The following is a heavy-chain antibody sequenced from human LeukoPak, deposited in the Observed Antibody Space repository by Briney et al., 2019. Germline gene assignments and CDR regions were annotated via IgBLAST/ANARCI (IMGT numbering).Heavy chain of an antibody. V-gene: IGHV4-61*02. Sequence: PSETLSLTCTVSGGSISSGSYYWSWIRQPAGKGLEWIGRIYTSGSTNYNPSLKSRVTISVDTSKNQFSLKLSSVTAADTAVYYCAREGSSWLDSSRRYYYYMDVWGKGTTVTISS. D-gene: IGHD6-13*01. CDR2: IYTSGST. CDR3: AREGSSWLDSSRRYYYYMDV. CDR1: GGSISSGSYY. J-gene: IGHJ6*03.